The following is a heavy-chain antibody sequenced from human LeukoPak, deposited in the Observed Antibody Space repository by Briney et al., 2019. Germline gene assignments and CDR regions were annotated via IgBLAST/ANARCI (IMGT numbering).Heavy chain of an antibody. V-gene: IGHV4-39*01. D-gene: IGHD5-24*01. J-gene: IGHJ4*02. CDR3: ARHPEMATIWYYFDY. CDR2: IYYSGST. Sequence: SETLSLTCTVSGGSISSSSYYWGWIRQPPGKGLEWIGSIYYSGSTYYNPSLRSRVTISVDTSKNQFSLKLSSVTAADTAVYYCARHPEMATIWYYFDYWGQGTLVTVSS. CDR1: GGSISSSSYY.